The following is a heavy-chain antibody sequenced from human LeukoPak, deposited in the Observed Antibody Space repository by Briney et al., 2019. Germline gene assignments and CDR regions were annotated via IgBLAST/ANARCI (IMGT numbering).Heavy chain of an antibody. CDR2: MRSRVYGGTA. J-gene: IGHJ4*02. D-gene: IGHD4/OR15-4a*01. CDR1: GLTFDDTS. V-gene: IGHV3-49*03. CDR3: TRALTENGARNYSDY. Sequence: GGSLRLSCIASGLTFDDTSVNWLRQAPGRGLEWVALMRSRVYGGTAEYAASVRGRFTASRDDYNTVAYLQMSSLKTEDTAVYYCTRALTENGARNYSDYWGQGTLVTVSS.